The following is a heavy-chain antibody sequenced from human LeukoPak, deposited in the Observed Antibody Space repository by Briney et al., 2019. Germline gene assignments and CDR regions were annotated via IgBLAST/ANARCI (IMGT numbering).Heavy chain of an antibody. Sequence: GGSLRLSCAASGFTFSSYAMHWVRQAPGKGLEWVAVISYDGSNKYYADSVKGRFTISRDNSKNTLYLQMNSLRAEDTAVYYRARDLKERIGSWAFDYWGQGTLVTVSS. J-gene: IGHJ4*02. V-gene: IGHV3-30-3*01. CDR3: ARDLKERIGSWAFDY. D-gene: IGHD6-13*01. CDR1: GFTFSSYA. CDR2: ISYDGSNK.